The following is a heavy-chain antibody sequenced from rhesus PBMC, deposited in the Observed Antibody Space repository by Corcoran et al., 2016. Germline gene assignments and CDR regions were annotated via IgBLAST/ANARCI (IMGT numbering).Heavy chain of an antibody. J-gene: IGHJ4*01. D-gene: IGHD2-39*02. CDR3: ARDGGFDY. Sequence: RPGKGLEWRGMIYPGDAETRYSPSCQGQVTISADKSISTAYLQWSSLKASDTATYYCARDGGFDYWGQGVLVTVSS. CDR2: IYPGDAET. V-gene: IGHV5-2*01.